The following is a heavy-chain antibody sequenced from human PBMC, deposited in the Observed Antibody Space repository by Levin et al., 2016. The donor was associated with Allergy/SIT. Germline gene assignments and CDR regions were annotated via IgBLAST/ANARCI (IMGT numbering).Heavy chain of an antibody. CDR3: ARIYYYDNYYYGMDV. CDR2: IYWVVMIR. D-gene: IGHD3-22*01. J-gene: IGHJ6*02. Sequence: WIRQPPGKALEWLALIYWVVMIRRYSPSLRARLTITKDTSKNQVVLTMTNMDPVDTATYYCARIYYYDNYYYGMDVWGQGTTVTVSS. V-gene: IGHV2-70*01.